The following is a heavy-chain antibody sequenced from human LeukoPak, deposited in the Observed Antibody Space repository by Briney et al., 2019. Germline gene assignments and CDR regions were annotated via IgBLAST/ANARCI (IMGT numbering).Heavy chain of an antibody. J-gene: IGHJ4*02. CDR2: MSGSGRTT. CDR1: GFTFSSYA. D-gene: IGHD6-19*01. CDR3: AKDRSSVWWHDFDY. Sequence: GGSLRLSCAASGFTFSSYAMNWVRQAPGKGLEWVSSMSGSGRTTYYADSVKGRFTISRDNSQNTVFLRMDSLSAEDTAVYYCAKDRSSVWWHDFDYWGQGTLVTVSS. V-gene: IGHV3-23*01.